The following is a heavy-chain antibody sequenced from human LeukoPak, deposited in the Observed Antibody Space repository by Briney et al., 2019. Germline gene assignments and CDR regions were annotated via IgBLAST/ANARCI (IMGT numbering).Heavy chain of an antibody. J-gene: IGHJ4*02. V-gene: IGHV5-51*01. Sequence: GESLKISCKGSGYSFTSYWIGWVRQVPGKGLEWMGIIYPGDSDTRYSPSFQGQVTISADKSISTAYLQWSSLKASDTAMYYCALGGPYYYDSSGYYRDYWGQGTLVTVSS. D-gene: IGHD3-22*01. CDR2: IYPGDSDT. CDR1: GYSFTSYW. CDR3: ALGGPYYYDSSGYYRDY.